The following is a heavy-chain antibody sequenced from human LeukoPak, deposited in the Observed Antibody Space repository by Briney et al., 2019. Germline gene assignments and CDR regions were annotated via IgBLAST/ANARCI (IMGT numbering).Heavy chain of an antibody. CDR3: ARDNAAPAAGQDY. CDR1: GFIFSNCW. Sequence: GGSLRLSCETSGFIFSNCWMTWVRQAPGRGLEWLANIKHDGSGIYYANSAKGRFTISKDNAKNSLYLQMHSLRVEDTALYYCARDNAAPAAGQDYWGQGTLVTVSS. V-gene: IGHV3-7*01. J-gene: IGHJ4*02. CDR2: IKHDGSGI. D-gene: IGHD6-13*01.